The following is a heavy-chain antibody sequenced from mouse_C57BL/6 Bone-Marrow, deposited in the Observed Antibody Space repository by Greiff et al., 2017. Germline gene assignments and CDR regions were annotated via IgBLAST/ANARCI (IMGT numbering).Heavy chain of an antibody. V-gene: IGHV1-50*01. D-gene: IGHD2-10*02. CDR3: ERDLEGYWYFDV. J-gene: IGHJ1*03. CDR2: IDPSDSYT. CDR1: GYTFTSYW. Sequence: QVQLQQPGAELVKPGASVKLSCKASGYTFTSYWMQWVKQRPGQGLEWIGEIDPSDSYTNYNQKFKGKATLTVDTSSSTAYMQLSSLTSEDSAVYYCERDLEGYWYFDVWGTGTTVTVSS.